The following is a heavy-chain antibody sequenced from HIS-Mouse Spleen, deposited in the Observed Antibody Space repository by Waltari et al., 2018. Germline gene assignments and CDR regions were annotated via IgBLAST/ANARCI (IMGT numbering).Heavy chain of an antibody. Sequence: WIRQPPGKGLEWIGSIYYSGSTYYNPSLKSRVTISVDTSKNQFSLKLSSVTAADTAVYYCASGVVVAATAVHFDYWGQGTLVTVSS. CDR2: IYYSGST. CDR3: ASGVVVAATAVHFDY. V-gene: IGHV4-39*07. D-gene: IGHD2-15*01. J-gene: IGHJ4*02.